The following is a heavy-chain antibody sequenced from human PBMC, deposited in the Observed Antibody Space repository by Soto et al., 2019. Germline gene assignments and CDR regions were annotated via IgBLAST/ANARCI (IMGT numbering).Heavy chain of an antibody. Sequence: GGSLRLSCAASGFTFSSYWMSWVRQAPGKGLEWVANIKQDGSEKYYVDSVKGRFTISRDNTKNSLYLQMNSLRAEDTAVYYCARGVGASAFDIWGQGTMVTVSS. J-gene: IGHJ3*02. CDR3: ARGVGASAFDI. CDR2: IKQDGSEK. CDR1: GFTFSSYW. D-gene: IGHD1-26*01. V-gene: IGHV3-7*01.